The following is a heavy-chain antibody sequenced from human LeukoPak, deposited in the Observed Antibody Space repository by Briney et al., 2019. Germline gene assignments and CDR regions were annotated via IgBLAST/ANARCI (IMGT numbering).Heavy chain of an antibody. D-gene: IGHD3-22*01. CDR1: GVTVRNVW. J-gene: IGHJ6*02. CDR2: IKEKTDGGTT. V-gene: IGHV3-15*01. CDR3: TTAVTRFTMIVVVTTSVYGMDV. Sequence: AGGSLRLSCAASGVTVRNVWMTWVRQASGKGLEWVGRIKEKTDGGTTDYAAPVKGRFTISRDDSKNTLYLQMNSLKTEDTAVYYCTTAVTRFTMIVVVTTSVYGMDVWGQGTTVTVSS.